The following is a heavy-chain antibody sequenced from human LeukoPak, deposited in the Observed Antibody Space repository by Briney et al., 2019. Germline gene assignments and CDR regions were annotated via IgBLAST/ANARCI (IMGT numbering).Heavy chain of an antibody. V-gene: IGHV3-30*02. D-gene: IGHD1/OR15-1a*01. CDR2: IRYDGSNK. CDR3: AKKRTAENYFDY. J-gene: IGHJ4*02. CDR1: GFTFSSYG. Sequence: PGGSLRLSCAASGFTFSSYGMHWVRQAPGKGPEWVAFIRYDGSNKYYADSVKGRFTISRDNSKNTLYLQMNSLRPEDTAVYYCAKKRTAENYFDYWGQGTLVTVSS.